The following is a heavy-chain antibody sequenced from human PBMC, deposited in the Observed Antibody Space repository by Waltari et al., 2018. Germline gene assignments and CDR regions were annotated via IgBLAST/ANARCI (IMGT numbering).Heavy chain of an antibody. CDR2: RWNDESNK. V-gene: IGHV3-33*01. CDR3: ARDHRAGIVVVPDYFDY. D-gene: IGHD3-22*01. Sequence: QVQLVESGGGVVQPGRSLRLSCAASGFTFSSYGMHWVRQAPGKGLEWVAVRWNDESNKSYAGSVKGRFTISRDNSKNTLYLQMNSLRAEETAVYYCARDHRAGIVVVPDYFDYWGQGTLVTVSS. J-gene: IGHJ4*02. CDR1: GFTFSSYG.